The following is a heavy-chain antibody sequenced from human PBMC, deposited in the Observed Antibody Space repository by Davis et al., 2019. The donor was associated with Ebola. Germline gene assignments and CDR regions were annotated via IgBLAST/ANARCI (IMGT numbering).Heavy chain of an antibody. Sequence: PGGSLSPSCVASASSFSSYEMNWVLQAPGQWLEWVSSISSCSSYIYYADSVKGRFTISRDNAKNSLYLQMNSLRAEDTAVYYCATARVQGVISMVDYWGQGTLVTVSS. CDR1: ASSFSSYE. CDR3: ATARVQGVISMVDY. CDR2: ISSCSSYI. D-gene: IGHD3-10*01. J-gene: IGHJ4*02. V-gene: IGHV3-21*01.